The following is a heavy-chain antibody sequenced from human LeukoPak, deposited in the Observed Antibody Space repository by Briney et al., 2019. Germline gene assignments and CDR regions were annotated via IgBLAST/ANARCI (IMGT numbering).Heavy chain of an antibody. D-gene: IGHD3-10*01. CDR3: AREGLNMVRGVIPKEAWGWFDP. V-gene: IGHV4-4*02. CDR1: GGSISSSNW. CDR2: MYPSGST. J-gene: IGHJ5*02. Sequence: SGTLSLTCAVSGGSISSSNWWSWVRQPPGKGLEWIGEMYPSGSTNYNPSLKSRVTISIDKSKNQFSLKLSSVTAADTAVYYCAREGLNMVRGVIPKEAWGWFDPWGQGTLVTVSS.